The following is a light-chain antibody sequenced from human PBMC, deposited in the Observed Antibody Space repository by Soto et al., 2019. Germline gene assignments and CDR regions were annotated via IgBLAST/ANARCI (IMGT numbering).Light chain of an antibody. J-gene: IGLJ2*01. Sequence: QSVLTQPPSASGSPGQSVTISCTGTSSDVGGYNYVSWYQQHPGKAPKLMIYEVSKWPSGVPDRFSGSKSGNTASLTVSGLQAEDEADYYCSSFAGSFYWVFGGGTKLTVL. CDR1: SSDVGGYNY. V-gene: IGLV2-8*01. CDR2: EVS. CDR3: SSFAGSFYWV.